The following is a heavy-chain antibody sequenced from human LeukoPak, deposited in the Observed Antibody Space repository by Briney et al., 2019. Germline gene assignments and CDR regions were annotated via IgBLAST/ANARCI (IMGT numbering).Heavy chain of an antibody. J-gene: IGHJ6*03. D-gene: IGHD6-13*01. CDR2: IYYSGST. V-gene: IGHV4-59*01. CDR3: ARGEQYSSSWYGGYYMDV. Sequence: SETLSLTCTVSGGSISSYYWSWIRQPPGKGLEWIGYIYYSGSTNYNPSLKSRVTISVDTSKNQFSLKLSSVTAADTAVYYCARGEQYSSSWYGGYYMDVWGKGTTVTVSS. CDR1: GGSISSYY.